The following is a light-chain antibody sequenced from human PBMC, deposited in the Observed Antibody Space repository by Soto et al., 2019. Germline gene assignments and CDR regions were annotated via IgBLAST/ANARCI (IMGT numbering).Light chain of an antibody. J-gene: IGKJ1*01. V-gene: IGKV3-11*01. CDR3: QHRSNWPTWT. Sequence: EIVLTQSPAPLSLSPGERATFSCRASQSISSYLAWYQQKPGQAPRLLIYDASNRATGIPARFSGSGSGTDFTLTISSLEPEDIAIYYCQHRSNWPTWTFGQGTKVDIK. CDR2: DAS. CDR1: QSISSY.